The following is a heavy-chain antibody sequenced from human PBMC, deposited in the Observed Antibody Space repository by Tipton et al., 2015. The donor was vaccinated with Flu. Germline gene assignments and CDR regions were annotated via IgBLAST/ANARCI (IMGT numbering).Heavy chain of an antibody. Sequence: SLRLSCAASGFSFSSYGMHWVRQAPGKGLEWVAFIRYDGSKKYYADSVKGRFSIARDNSKDTLYLQMNSLRAEDTAIYYCAKVIPEIVAGLDYWGQGTPVTVSS. V-gene: IGHV3-30*02. CDR1: GFSFSSYG. CDR2: IRYDGSKK. D-gene: IGHD5-12*01. CDR3: AKVIPEIVAGLDY. J-gene: IGHJ4*02.